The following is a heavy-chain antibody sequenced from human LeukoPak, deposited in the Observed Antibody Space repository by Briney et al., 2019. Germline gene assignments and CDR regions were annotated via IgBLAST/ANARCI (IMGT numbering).Heavy chain of an antibody. V-gene: IGHV1-18*01. CDR1: GYTFTSYG. Sequence: GAPVKVSCKASGYTFTSYGISWVRRAPGQGLEWMGWISAYNGNTNYAQKLQGRVTMTTDTSTSTAYMELRSLRSDDTAVYYCARDPPYYDILTGYYAAAAFDIWGQGTMVTVSS. CDR3: ARDPPYYDILTGYYAAAAFDI. J-gene: IGHJ3*02. CDR2: ISAYNGNT. D-gene: IGHD3-9*01.